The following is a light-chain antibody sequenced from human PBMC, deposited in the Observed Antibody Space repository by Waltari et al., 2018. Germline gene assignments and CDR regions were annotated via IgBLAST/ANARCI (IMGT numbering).Light chain of an antibody. V-gene: IGKV3D-15*01. J-gene: IGKJ1*01. Sequence: EIVMTQSPATLSVSPGEGATLSCRASQSVTTKLAWYQLKPGQAPRLLIYDASSRATGIPARFSGSGFGTEFTLNISSLKSEDFAVYYCQQYHNWPPWTFGRGTKVEIK. CDR3: QQYHNWPPWT. CDR2: DAS. CDR1: QSVTTK.